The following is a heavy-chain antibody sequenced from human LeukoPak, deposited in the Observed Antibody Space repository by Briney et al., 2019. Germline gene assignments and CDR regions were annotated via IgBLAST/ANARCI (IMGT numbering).Heavy chain of an antibody. V-gene: IGHV7-4-1*02. D-gene: IGHD3-22*01. Sequence: GASVKVSCKASGYTFTSYAMNWVRQAPGQGLEWMGWINTNTGNPTYAQGFTGRFVFSLDTSASTAYLQISSLKAEDTAVYYCARGAPTTYYYDSDFDYWGQGTLVTVSS. CDR3: ARGAPTTYYYDSDFDY. J-gene: IGHJ4*02. CDR2: INTNTGNP. CDR1: GYTFTSYA.